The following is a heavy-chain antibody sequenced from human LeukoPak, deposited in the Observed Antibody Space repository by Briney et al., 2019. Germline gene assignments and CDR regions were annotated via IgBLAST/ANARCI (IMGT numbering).Heavy chain of an antibody. J-gene: IGHJ4*02. V-gene: IGHV3-23*01. CDR1: VFTFSNSA. D-gene: IGHD5-24*01. CDR3: VVSPGDGYKNWVFGY. CDR2: ISSGGAGT. Sequence: QPGGSLRLSCAASVFTFSNSAMNWVRQAPGKGLEWVSTISSGGAGTYYADSVKGRFSISRDNSKNTLYLQMNSLRAEDTAVYYCVVSPGDGYKNWVFGYWGQGTLVTVSS.